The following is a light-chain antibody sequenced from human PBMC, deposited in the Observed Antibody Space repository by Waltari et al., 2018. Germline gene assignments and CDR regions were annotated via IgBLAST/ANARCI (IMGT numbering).Light chain of an antibody. CDR2: VNSDGSH. V-gene: IGLV4-69*01. J-gene: IGLJ3*02. CDR3: KTWGTGIQV. Sequence: QLVLTQSTSASASLGASVNLTCTLSSGHRSYAIAWHQQQPEKGPRFLMKVNSDGSHTKGDGIPDRFSGSSSGAERYLTISGLQSEDEADYYCKTWGTGIQVFGGGTKLSV. CDR1: SGHRSYA.